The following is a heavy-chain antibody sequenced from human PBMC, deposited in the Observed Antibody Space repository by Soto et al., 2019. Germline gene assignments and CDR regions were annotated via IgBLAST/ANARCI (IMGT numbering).Heavy chain of an antibody. CDR1: GFTFSSYS. CDR3: AREDYYYHSSPKYGMDV. V-gene: IGHV3-48*01. D-gene: IGHD3-22*01. J-gene: IGHJ6*02. CDR2: ISSSSSTI. Sequence: PGGSLRLSCAASGFTFSSYSMNWVRQAPGKGLEWVSYISSSSSTIYYADSVKGRFTISRDNAKNSLYLQMNSLRAEDTAVYYCAREDYYYHSSPKYGMDVWGQGTTVTVSS.